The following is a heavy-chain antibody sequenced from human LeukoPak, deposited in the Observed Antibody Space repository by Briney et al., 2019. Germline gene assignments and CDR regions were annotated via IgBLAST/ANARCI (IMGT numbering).Heavy chain of an antibody. Sequence: SETLSLTCTVSGYSISSGYYWGWIRQPPGKGLEWIGSIYHSGSTYYNPSLKSRVTISVDTSKNQFSLKLSSVTAADTAVYYCAKDCGGDCYPSLSNAFDIWGQGTMVTVSS. J-gene: IGHJ3*02. CDR1: GYSISSGYY. CDR2: IYHSGST. V-gene: IGHV4-38-2*02. D-gene: IGHD2-21*02. CDR3: AKDCGGDCYPSLSNAFDI.